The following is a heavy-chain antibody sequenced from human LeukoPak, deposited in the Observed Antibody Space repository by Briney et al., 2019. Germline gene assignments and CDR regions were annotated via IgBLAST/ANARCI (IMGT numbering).Heavy chain of an antibody. D-gene: IGHD6-13*01. CDR2: ISGSGGSP. CDR3: AKDPYSSSWYGY. CDR1: GFTFSSYT. J-gene: IGHJ4*02. Sequence: GGSLRLSCAASGFTFSSYTMSWVPHAPRKGVEWVSAISGSGGSPYYADSVKGRFTISRDNSKNTLYLQMNSLRAEDTAVYYCAKDPYSSSWYGYWGQGTLVTVSS. V-gene: IGHV3-23*01.